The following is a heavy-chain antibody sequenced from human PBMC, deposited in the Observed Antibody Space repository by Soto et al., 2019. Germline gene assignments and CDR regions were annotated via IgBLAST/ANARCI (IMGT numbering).Heavy chain of an antibody. CDR1: GYTFTSYG. CDR3: ARDPHLGYCSGGSCYPSYYFDY. J-gene: IGHJ4*02. CDR2: ISAYNGNT. V-gene: IGHV1-18*01. D-gene: IGHD2-15*01. Sequence: ASVKVSCKASGYTFTSYGISWVRQAPGQGLEWMGRISAYNGNTNYAQKLQGRVTMTTDTSTSTAYMELRSLRSDDTAVYYCARDPHLGYCSGGSCYPSYYFDYWGQGTLVTVSS.